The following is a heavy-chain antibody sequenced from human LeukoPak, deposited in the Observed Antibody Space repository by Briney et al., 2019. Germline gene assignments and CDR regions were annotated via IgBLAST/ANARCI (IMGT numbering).Heavy chain of an antibody. D-gene: IGHD5-18*01. J-gene: IGHJ6*04. Sequence: PGGSLRLSCTASGFNFGDYAMSWFRQAPGKGLEWVGFIRSKAYGGTTEYAASVKGRFTISRDDYKSIAYLQKNSLKTEDTAVYYCTRARGYSYGYADVWGKGTTVTVSS. CDR2: IRSKAYGGTT. V-gene: IGHV3-49*03. CDR3: TRARGYSYGYADV. CDR1: GFNFGDYA.